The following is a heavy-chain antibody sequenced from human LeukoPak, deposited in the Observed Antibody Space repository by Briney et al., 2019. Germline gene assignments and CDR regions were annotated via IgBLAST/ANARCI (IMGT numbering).Heavy chain of an antibody. D-gene: IGHD5-12*01. CDR1: GFNFSNYY. J-gene: IGHJ4*02. Sequence: GGSLRLSCTASGFNFSNYYMAWVRQPPGRGLEWISYISADAATVKYADSVEGRFTVSRDNTQNSIYLEMSSLRVDDTAVYYCARMYSSGYYGDYFDYWGQGNLVSVSS. V-gene: IGHV3-11*04. CDR3: ARMYSSGYYGDYFDY. CDR2: ISADAATV.